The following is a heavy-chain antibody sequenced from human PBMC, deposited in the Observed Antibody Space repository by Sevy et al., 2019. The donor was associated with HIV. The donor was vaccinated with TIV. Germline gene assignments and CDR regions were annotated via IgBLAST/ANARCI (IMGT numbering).Heavy chain of an antibody. V-gene: IGHV4-39*01. J-gene: IGHJ4*02. CDR2: VYYSGST. CDR1: GGSISSDTFY. D-gene: IGHD1-26*01. Sequence: SETLSLTCSVSGGSISSDTFYWAWIRQPPGKGLEWLGSVYYSGSTYYNPSLKSRVTISVDTSTNQFSLKWSSVTAADTAVYYCARHSAHSGTYQKFYFDFWGQGTLVTVSS. CDR3: ARHSAHSGTYQKFYFDF.